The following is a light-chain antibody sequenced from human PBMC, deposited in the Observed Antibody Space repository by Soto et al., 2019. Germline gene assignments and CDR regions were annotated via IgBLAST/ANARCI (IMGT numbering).Light chain of an antibody. Sequence: DIQLTQSPSFLSASVGDRVTITCRASQGIGSFLAWYQQKPGKAPNLLIYAASTLQSGVPSRFSGSGSGTEFTLTISSLQPQDFATYYCKQLNSYPLTFGGGTKVDIK. CDR1: QGIGSF. CDR2: AAS. J-gene: IGKJ4*01. CDR3: KQLNSYPLT. V-gene: IGKV1-9*01.